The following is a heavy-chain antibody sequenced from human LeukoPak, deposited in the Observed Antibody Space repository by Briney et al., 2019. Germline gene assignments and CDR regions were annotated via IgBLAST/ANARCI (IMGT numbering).Heavy chain of an antibody. CDR1: GFTFSSYG. D-gene: IGHD3-3*01. CDR2: IWYDGSNK. V-gene: IGHV3-33*08. CDR3: ARSLEDYYYYCMDV. J-gene: IGHJ6*04. Sequence: GGSLRLSCAASGFTFSSYGMHWVRQAPGKGLEWVAVIWYDGSNKYYADSVKGRFTISRDNSKNTLYLQMNSLRAEDTAVYYCARSLEDYYYYCMDVWGKGTTVTVSS.